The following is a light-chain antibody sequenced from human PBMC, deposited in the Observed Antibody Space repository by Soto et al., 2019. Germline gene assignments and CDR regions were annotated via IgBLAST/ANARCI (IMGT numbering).Light chain of an antibody. Sequence: DIQMTQSPSSLSASVGDRVTITCRASQSIGSYLSWSQQKPGKAPKLLIYLSSTLQSGVPSRFSGSGSGTDFSLTISSLQPEDFATYYCQQTYTTPVTFGQGT. V-gene: IGKV1-39*01. J-gene: IGKJ1*01. CDR2: LSS. CDR3: QQTYTTPVT. CDR1: QSIGSY.